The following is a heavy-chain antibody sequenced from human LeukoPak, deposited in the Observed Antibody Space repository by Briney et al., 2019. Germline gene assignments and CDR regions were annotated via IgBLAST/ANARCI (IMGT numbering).Heavy chain of an antibody. V-gene: IGHV4-39*07. CDR1: GGSISSGSYY. Sequence: SQTLSLTCTVSGGSISSGSYYWSWIRQPAGKGLEWIGSIYYSGSAYYNPSLKSRVTISVDTSKNQFSLKLSSVTAADTAVYYCARTPRSYSNWFDPWGQGTLVTVSS. CDR3: ARTPRSYSNWFDP. J-gene: IGHJ5*02. D-gene: IGHD1-26*01. CDR2: IYYSGSA.